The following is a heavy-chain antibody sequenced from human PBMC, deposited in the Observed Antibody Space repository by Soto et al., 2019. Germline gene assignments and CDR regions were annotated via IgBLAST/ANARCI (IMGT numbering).Heavy chain of an antibody. CDR3: ARDGVSPPAYYYYGMDV. V-gene: IGHV3-33*01. Sequence: QVQLVESGGGVVQPGRSLRLSCAASGFTFSSYGMHWVRQAPGKGLEWVAVIWYDGSNKYYADSVKGRFTISRDNSKNTLYLQMNSLRAEDTAVYYCARDGVSPPAYYYYGMDVWGQGTTVTVSS. CDR2: IWYDGSNK. D-gene: IGHD6-13*01. J-gene: IGHJ6*02. CDR1: GFTFSSYG.